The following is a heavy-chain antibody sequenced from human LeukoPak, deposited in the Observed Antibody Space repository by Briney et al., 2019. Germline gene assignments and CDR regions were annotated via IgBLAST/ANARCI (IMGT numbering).Heavy chain of an antibody. CDR3: ARGPLGEVGIVRMDV. CDR1: GYTFTSYD. CDR2: MNPNSGNT. D-gene: IGHD1-26*01. J-gene: IGHJ6*02. Sequence: ASVSVSCKASGYTFTSYDINWVRQATGQGLEWMGWMNPNSGNTGYAQNFQCRVTMTRNTSITPAYMELSSLISEDTAVYYCARGPLGEVGIVRMDVWGQGTTVTVSS. V-gene: IGHV1-8*01.